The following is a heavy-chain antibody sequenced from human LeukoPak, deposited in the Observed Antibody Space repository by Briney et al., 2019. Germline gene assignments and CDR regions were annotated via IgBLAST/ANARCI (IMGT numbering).Heavy chain of an antibody. D-gene: IGHD6-19*01. CDR1: GFTFSIYA. Sequence: GGSLRLSCAASGFTFSIYAMSWVRQAPGKGLEWVSTISGSGGSTYYAGSVKGRFTISRDNSKNTLYLQMNSLRAEDTAVYYCASRPGNSKDWYVAFDYWGQGTLVTVSS. V-gene: IGHV3-23*01. CDR2: ISGSGGST. J-gene: IGHJ4*02. CDR3: ASRPGNSKDWYVAFDY.